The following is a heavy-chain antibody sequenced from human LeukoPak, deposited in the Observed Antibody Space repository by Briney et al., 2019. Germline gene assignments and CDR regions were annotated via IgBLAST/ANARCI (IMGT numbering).Heavy chain of an antibody. CDR2: IWYDGSNK. CDR1: GFTFSSYG. V-gene: IGHV3-33*01. J-gene: IGHJ4*02. CDR3: ARDIRAGRNYCDY. Sequence: GGSLRLSCAASGFTFSSYGMHWVRQAPGKGLEWVAVIWYDGSNKYYADSVKGRFTISRDNSKNTLYLQMNSLRAEDTAVYYCARDIRAGRNYCDYWGQGTLVTVSS.